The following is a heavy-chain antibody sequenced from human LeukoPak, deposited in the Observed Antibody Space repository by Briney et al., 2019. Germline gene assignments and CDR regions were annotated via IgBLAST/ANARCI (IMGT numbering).Heavy chain of an antibody. CDR2: IYTCGST. Sequence: SDTLSLPCTVSGGPISSDPYYWPWIRQPAGKGLERFGLIYTCGSTYYNPSLKSRVTISIDTSKNQLSLKLTSVTAADTAVYYCARDFRDWGQGTLVTVSS. CDR1: GGPISSDPYY. V-gene: IGHV4-61*02. J-gene: IGHJ4*02. D-gene: IGHD3-10*01. CDR3: ARDFRD.